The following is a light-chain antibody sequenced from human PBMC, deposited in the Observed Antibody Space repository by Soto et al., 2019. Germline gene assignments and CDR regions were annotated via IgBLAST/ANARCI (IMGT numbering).Light chain of an antibody. CDR1: QSVSSY. Sequence: EIVLTQSPATLSLSPGERATLSCRASQSVSSYLAWYQQKPGQAPRLLIYDASNRATGIPARFSGSGSGTDFTLTISSLEPEDFATYYCLQDYNYPQTFGQGTKVDIK. CDR3: LQDYNYPQT. CDR2: DAS. J-gene: IGKJ1*01. V-gene: IGKV3-11*01.